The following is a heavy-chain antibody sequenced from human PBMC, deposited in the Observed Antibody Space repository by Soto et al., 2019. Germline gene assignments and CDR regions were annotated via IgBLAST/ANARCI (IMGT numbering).Heavy chain of an antibody. CDR2: IWYDGSNK. D-gene: IGHD3-10*01. Sequence: QVQLVESGGGVVQPGRSLRLSCAASGFTFSSYGMHWVRQAPGKGLEWVAVIWYDGSNKYYADSVKGRFTISRDNSKNTLYVQMNSLRAEDTAVYYCARDLFAMVRGVYDYWGQGTLVTVSS. J-gene: IGHJ4*02. CDR1: GFTFSSYG. V-gene: IGHV3-33*01. CDR3: ARDLFAMVRGVYDY.